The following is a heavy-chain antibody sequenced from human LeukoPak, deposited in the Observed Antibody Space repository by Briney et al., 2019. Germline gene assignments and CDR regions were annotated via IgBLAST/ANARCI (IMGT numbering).Heavy chain of an antibody. Sequence: GSLRLSCAASGFTFSSYEMNWVRQAPGKGLEWVSYISSSGSTIYYADSVKGRFTISRDNAKNSLYLQMNSLRAEDTAVYYCARPHCTNGVCHLGYDAFDIWGQGTMVTVSS. J-gene: IGHJ3*02. CDR2: ISSSGSTI. CDR1: GFTFSSYE. CDR3: ARPHCTNGVCHLGYDAFDI. D-gene: IGHD2-8*01. V-gene: IGHV3-48*03.